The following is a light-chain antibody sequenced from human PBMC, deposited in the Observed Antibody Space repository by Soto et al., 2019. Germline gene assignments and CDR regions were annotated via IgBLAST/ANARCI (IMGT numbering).Light chain of an antibody. V-gene: IGLV2-23*01. J-gene: IGLJ2*01. CDR3: CSYAGSSTLV. CDR1: GSDVGSYNL. CDR2: EDS. Sequence: QSALTQPASVSGSPGQSITISCTESGSDVGSYNLVSWYQQHPGKAPKLMIYEDSKRPSGVSNRFSGSKSGNTASLTISGLLAEDEADYYCCSYAGSSTLVFGGGTKVTVL.